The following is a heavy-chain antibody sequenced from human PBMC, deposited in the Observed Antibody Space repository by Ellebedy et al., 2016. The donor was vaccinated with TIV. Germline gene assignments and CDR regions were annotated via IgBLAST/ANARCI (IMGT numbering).Heavy chain of an antibody. CDR3: ARDRSSWYGREIDY. D-gene: IGHD6-13*01. Sequence: ASVKVSXXASGYTFTSYGISWVRQAPGQGLEWMGWISAYNGNTNYAQKLQGRVTMTTDTSTSTAYMELRSLRSDDTAVYYCARDRSSWYGREIDYWGQGTLVTVSS. CDR1: GYTFTSYG. J-gene: IGHJ4*02. V-gene: IGHV1-18*01. CDR2: ISAYNGNT.